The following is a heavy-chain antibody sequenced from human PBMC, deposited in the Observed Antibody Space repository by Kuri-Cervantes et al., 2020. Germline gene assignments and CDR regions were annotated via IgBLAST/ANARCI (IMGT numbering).Heavy chain of an antibody. D-gene: IGHD3-3*01. Sequence: GGSLRLSFAASGFTFSSYAMHWVRQAPGKGLEWVAVISYDGSNKYYADSVKGRFTISRDNSKNSLYLQMNSLRAEDTAVYYCATRILRKYYGEDYWGQGTLVTVSS. V-gene: IGHV3-30*04. CDR1: GFTFSSYA. CDR2: ISYDGSNK. CDR3: ATRILRKYYGEDY. J-gene: IGHJ4*02.